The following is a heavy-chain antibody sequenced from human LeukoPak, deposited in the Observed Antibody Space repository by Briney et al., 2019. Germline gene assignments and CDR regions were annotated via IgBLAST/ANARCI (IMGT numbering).Heavy chain of an antibody. V-gene: IGHV1-18*01. CDR1: GYTFTSYG. Sequence: ASVKDSCKASGYTFTSYGISWVRQAPGQGLEWMGWISAYNGNTNYAQKLQGRVTMTTDTSTSTAYMELRSLRSDDTAVYYCARIWAGGDYAPEPYYYGMDVWGQGTTVTVSS. CDR3: ARIWAGGDYAPEPYYYGMDV. J-gene: IGHJ6*02. D-gene: IGHD4-17*01. CDR2: ISAYNGNT.